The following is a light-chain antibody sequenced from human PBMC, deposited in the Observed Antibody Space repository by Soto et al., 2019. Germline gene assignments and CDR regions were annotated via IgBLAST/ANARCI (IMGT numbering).Light chain of an antibody. J-gene: IGKJ2*01. CDR2: VAS. CDR1: QTINYY. V-gene: IGKV1-39*01. Sequence: DIQMTQSPSSLSASVGDRVTITCRASQTINYYLSWYQQKPGKAPKLLIYVASSLQVGVPSRYSGSGSDTDFTLTISSLQPEDFATYYCHQSYNTPYTFGQRTKLEIK. CDR3: HQSYNTPYT.